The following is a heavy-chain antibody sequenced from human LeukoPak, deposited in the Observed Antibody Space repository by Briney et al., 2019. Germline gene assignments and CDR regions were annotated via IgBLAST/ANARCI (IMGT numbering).Heavy chain of an antibody. V-gene: IGHV6-1*01. CDR3: ARDWVNYYDSSEPYYFDY. CDR1: GDSVCSNSAA. CDR2: KYYRSKWYN. Sequence: SQTLSLTCAISGDSVCSNSAAWNWITQSPSRGLEWLGRKYYRSKWYNDYAVSVNSRITINPDPSKNEYSLQLNSVTPEDTAVYYCARDWVNYYDSSEPYYFDYWGQGTLVSVSS. D-gene: IGHD3-22*01. J-gene: IGHJ4*02.